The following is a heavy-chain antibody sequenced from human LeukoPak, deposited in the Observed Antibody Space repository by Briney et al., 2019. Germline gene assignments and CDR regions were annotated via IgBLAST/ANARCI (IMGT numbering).Heavy chain of an antibody. CDR3: ARIAVAVPFRSFDY. D-gene: IGHD6-19*01. V-gene: IGHV4-4*02. J-gene: IGHJ4*02. Sequence: PSETLSLTCAVSGGSISSSNWWSWVRQPPGKGLEWIGEIYHSGSTNYNPSLKSRVTISVDKSKNQFSLKLSSVTAADTAVYYCARIAVAVPFRSFDYWGQGTLVTVSS. CDR1: GGSISSSNW. CDR2: IYHSGST.